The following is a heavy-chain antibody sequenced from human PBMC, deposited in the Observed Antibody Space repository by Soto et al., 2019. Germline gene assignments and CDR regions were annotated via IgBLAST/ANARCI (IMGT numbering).Heavy chain of an antibody. Sequence: GGSLRLSCAASGFTFDDYAMHWVRQAPGKGLEWVSGISWNSGSIGYADSVKGRLTISRDNAKNSLYLQMNSLRAEDTALYYCAKESLYGDYDYWGQGTLVTVSS. CDR3: AKESLYGDYDY. CDR2: ISWNSGSI. V-gene: IGHV3-9*01. D-gene: IGHD4-17*01. J-gene: IGHJ4*02. CDR1: GFTFDDYA.